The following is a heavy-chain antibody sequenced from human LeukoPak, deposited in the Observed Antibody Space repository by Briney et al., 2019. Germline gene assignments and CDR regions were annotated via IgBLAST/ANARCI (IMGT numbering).Heavy chain of an antibody. J-gene: IGHJ4*02. CDR2: ISGSGSST. CDR1: GFTVTTYA. CDR3: AKCGMSTIGELDY. Sequence: GGSLRLSCTASGFTVTTYAVSWVRQAPGKGLKWVSGISGSGSSTYYADSVKGRFTISRDTSKNTLYLEMNSLRADDTAVYYCAKCGMSTIGELDYWGQGTLVTVSS. V-gene: IGHV3-23*01. D-gene: IGHD5-24*01.